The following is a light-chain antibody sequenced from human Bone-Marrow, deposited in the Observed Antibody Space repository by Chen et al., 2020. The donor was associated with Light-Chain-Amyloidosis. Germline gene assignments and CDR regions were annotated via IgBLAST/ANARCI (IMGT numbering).Light chain of an antibody. CDR3: GAWDISLSGRV. J-gene: IGLJ3*02. CDR2: DSN. CDR1: SSNIVKNY. Sequence: QSALTQPPSLSAAPGQNVTISCSGSSSNIVKNYVSWYQQLPGTAPKLLIYDSNKRPSGIPDRFAGTQSRTSAALGITGLQTGDEADYYCGAWDISLSGRVFGGGTRLTVL. V-gene: IGLV1-51*01.